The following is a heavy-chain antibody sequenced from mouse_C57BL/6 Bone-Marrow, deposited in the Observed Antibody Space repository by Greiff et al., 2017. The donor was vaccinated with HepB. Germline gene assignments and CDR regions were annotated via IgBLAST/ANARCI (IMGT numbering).Heavy chain of an antibody. V-gene: IGHV5-9-1*02. CDR2: ISSGGDYI. CDR3: TRERGYFDY. Sequence: DVKLVESGAGLVKPGGSLKLSCAASGFTFSSYAMSWVRQTPEKRLEWVAYISSGGDYIYYADTVKGRFTISRDNARNTLYLQMSSLKSEDTAMYYCTRERGYFDYWGQGTTLTVSS. CDR1: GFTFSSYA. J-gene: IGHJ2*01.